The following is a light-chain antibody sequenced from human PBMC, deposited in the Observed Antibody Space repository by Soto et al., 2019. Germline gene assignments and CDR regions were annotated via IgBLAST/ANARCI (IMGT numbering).Light chain of an antibody. Sequence: DIQMTQSPSTLSASVGDRVTITCRASQSISSWLAWYQQKPGKAPKLLIYKSSSLESVVPSRFSGSGSGPEFTLTIISLQPDDFATYYCQQFNNYPWTFGQGTRVEIK. CDR1: QSISSW. CDR2: KSS. J-gene: IGKJ1*01. CDR3: QQFNNYPWT. V-gene: IGKV1-5*03.